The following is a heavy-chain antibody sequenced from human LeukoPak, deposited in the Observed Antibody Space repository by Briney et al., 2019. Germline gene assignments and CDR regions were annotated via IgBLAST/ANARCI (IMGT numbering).Heavy chain of an antibody. Sequence: AGGSLRLSCAASGFTLSTYWMTWVRQAPGKGPEWVANIKEDGSATYYVDSVKGRFTISRDNAKKSLYLQMNSPRAEDTAVYYCARDSPGYLAYDSWGQGTLVTVSS. V-gene: IGHV3-7*04. D-gene: IGHD1-1*01. CDR1: GFTLSTYW. J-gene: IGHJ4*02. CDR2: IKEDGSAT. CDR3: ARDSPGYLAYDS.